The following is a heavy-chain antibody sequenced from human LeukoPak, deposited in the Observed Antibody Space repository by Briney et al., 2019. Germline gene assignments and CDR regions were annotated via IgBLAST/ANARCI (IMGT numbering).Heavy chain of an antibody. CDR3: ARGRRQQLELDY. Sequence: SETLSLTCTVSGGSISSSSYYWGWIRQPPGKGLEWIGSIYYSGSTYYNPSLKSRVTISVDTSKNQFSLKLSSVTAADTAVYYCARGRRQQLELDYWGQGTLVTVSS. CDR1: GGSISSSSYY. J-gene: IGHJ4*02. V-gene: IGHV4-39*07. D-gene: IGHD6-13*01. CDR2: IYYSGST.